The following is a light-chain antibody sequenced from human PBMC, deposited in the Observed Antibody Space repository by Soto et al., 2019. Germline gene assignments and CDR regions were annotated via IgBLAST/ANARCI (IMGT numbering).Light chain of an antibody. J-gene: IGKJ2*01. CDR1: RSVSSF. Sequence: EIVLTQSPATVSLSPGETATLSCRASRSVSSFLAWYQKKPGQSPRLLIYDASTSATGIPARFSGSGSGTDFTLTISGLELEDFAVYYCQQRSDLPPYTFGQGTKLEIK. CDR3: QQRSDLPPYT. V-gene: IGKV3-11*01. CDR2: DAS.